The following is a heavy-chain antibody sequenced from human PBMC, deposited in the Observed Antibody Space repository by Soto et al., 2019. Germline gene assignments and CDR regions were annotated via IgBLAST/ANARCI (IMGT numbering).Heavy chain of an antibody. CDR3: ARAYGSGYMDV. Sequence: TSETLSLTCTVSGGSISSGGYYWSWIRQHPGKGLEWIGYIYYSGSTYYNPSLKSRVTISVDTSKNQFSPKLSSVTAADTAVYYCARAYGSGYMDVWGQGTTVTVSS. CDR1: GGSISSGGYY. J-gene: IGHJ6*02. V-gene: IGHV4-31*03. D-gene: IGHD3-10*01. CDR2: IYYSGST.